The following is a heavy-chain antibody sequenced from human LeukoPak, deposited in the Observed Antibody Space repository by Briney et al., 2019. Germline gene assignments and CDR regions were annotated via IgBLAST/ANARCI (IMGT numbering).Heavy chain of an antibody. D-gene: IGHD3-10*01. CDR1: GGSISSNSYY. CDR2: IYYSGST. CDR3: ARNRYYYGSKNYGVPNWFDP. Sequence: SETLSLTCTVSGGSISSNSYYWGWLRQPPGTGLEWVGSIYYSGSTYYNPSLKSRVTISVDTSKNQFSLKLSSVTAADTALYYCARNRYYYGSKNYGVPNWFDPWGQGTLVTVSS. J-gene: IGHJ5*02. V-gene: IGHV4-39*01.